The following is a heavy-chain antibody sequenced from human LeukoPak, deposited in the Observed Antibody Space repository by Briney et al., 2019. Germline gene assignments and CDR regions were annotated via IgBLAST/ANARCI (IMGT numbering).Heavy chain of an antibody. CDR3: AKVHQSIRSPYFDY. J-gene: IGHJ4*02. CDR2: ISGSGGST. V-gene: IGHV3-23*01. Sequence: PGGSLRLSCAASGFTFSSYAMSWVRQAPGKGLEWVSAISGSGGSTYYADSVKGRFTISRGNSKNTLYLQMNSLRAEDTAVYYCAKVHQSIRSPYFDYWGQGTLVTVSS. D-gene: IGHD6-6*01. CDR1: GFTFSSYA.